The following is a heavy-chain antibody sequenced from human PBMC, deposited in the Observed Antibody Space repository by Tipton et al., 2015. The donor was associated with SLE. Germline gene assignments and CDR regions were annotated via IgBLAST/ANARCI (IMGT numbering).Heavy chain of an antibody. CDR3: ARAGPIAAAGDAFDI. V-gene: IGHV4-4*07. Sequence: TLSLTCTVSGGPISSYYWSWIRQPAGKGLEWIGRIYTSGSTNYNPSLKSRVTMSVDTSKNQFSLKLSSVTAADTAVYYCARAGPIAAAGDAFDIWGQGTMVTVSS. CDR1: GGPISSYY. CDR2: IYTSGST. J-gene: IGHJ3*02. D-gene: IGHD6-13*01.